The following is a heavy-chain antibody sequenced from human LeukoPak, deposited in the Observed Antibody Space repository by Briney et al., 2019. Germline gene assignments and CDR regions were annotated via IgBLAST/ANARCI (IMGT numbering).Heavy chain of an antibody. V-gene: IGHV1-2*02. CDR3: ASHYYDSSGRVN. Sequence: ASVKVSCKASGYTFTGHYMHWVRQAPGQGLEWMGWINPNSGGTNYAQKFQGRVTMTRNTSISTAYMELSSLRSEDTAVYYCASHYYDSSGRVNWGQGTLVTVSS. J-gene: IGHJ4*02. D-gene: IGHD3-22*01. CDR1: GYTFTGHY. CDR2: INPNSGGT.